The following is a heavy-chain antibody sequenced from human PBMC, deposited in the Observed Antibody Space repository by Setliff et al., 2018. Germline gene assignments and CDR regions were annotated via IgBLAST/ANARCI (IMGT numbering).Heavy chain of an antibody. CDR2: IKQDGSEK. J-gene: IGHJ4*02. Sequence: GESLKISCAASGFTFSSYWMSWVRQAPGKGLEWVANIKQDGSEKYYVDSVKGRFTVSRDNARNLLYLQMNSLRVDDTAVYYCSSYLVSWGQGALVTVSS. CDR1: GFTFSSYW. CDR3: SSYLVS. D-gene: IGHD2-21*01. V-gene: IGHV3-7*01.